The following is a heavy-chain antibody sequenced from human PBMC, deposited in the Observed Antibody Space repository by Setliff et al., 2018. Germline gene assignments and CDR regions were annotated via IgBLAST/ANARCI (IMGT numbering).Heavy chain of an antibody. Sequence: GGSLRLSCAASGFTFSSYSMNWVRQAPGKGLEWVSSISSSSSYIYYADSVKGRFTISRDNAKNSLYLQMNSLRAEDTAVYYCAKDPSYSGSYDYLDYWGQGTLVTVSS. CDR3: AKDPSYSGSYDYLDY. CDR2: ISSSSSYI. V-gene: IGHV3-21*04. CDR1: GFTFSSYS. J-gene: IGHJ4*02. D-gene: IGHD1-26*01.